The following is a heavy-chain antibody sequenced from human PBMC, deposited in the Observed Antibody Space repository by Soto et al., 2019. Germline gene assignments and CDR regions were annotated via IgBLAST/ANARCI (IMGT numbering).Heavy chain of an antibody. CDR1: GFTFSNAL. D-gene: IGHD3-22*01. J-gene: IGHJ4*02. CDR2: IKSKTDGGTT. V-gene: IGHV3-15*07. CDR3: TTPYDSSGYPRAPFDY. Sequence: PGGSLRLSCAASGFTFSNALMNWVRQAPGKGLEWVGRIKSKTDGGTTDYAAPVKGRFTISRDDSKNTLYLQMNSLKTEDTAVYYCTTPYDSSGYPRAPFDYWGQGTLVTAPQ.